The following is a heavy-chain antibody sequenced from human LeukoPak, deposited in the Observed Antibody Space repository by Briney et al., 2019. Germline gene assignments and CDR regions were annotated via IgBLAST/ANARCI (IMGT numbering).Heavy chain of an antibody. CDR2: IYYSGST. CDR3: AREVEYSSSWYSGYYYYYMDV. D-gene: IGHD6-13*01. V-gene: IGHV4-39*02. J-gene: IGHJ6*03. Sequence: SETLSLTCTVSGGSISSSSYYWGWIRQPPGKGLEWIGSIYYSGSTYYNPSLKSRVTISVDTSKNQFSLKLSSVTAADTAVYYCAREVEYSSSWYSGYYYYYMDVWGKGTTVTISS. CDR1: GGSISSSSYY.